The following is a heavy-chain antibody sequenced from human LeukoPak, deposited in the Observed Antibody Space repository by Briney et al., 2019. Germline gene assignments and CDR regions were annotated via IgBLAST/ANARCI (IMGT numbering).Heavy chain of an antibody. CDR3: ARLPWLRGYSYGYYYYGMDV. J-gene: IGHJ6*02. V-gene: IGHV5-51*01. D-gene: IGHD5-18*01. Sequence: GESLKISCEGSGYSFSTYWIGWVRPMPGKGLEWMGIIYPGDSDTRYSPSFQGQVTISADKSISTAYLQWSSLKASDTAMYYGARLPWLRGYSYGYYYYGMDVWGQGTTVTVSS. CDR1: GYSFSTYW. CDR2: IYPGDSDT.